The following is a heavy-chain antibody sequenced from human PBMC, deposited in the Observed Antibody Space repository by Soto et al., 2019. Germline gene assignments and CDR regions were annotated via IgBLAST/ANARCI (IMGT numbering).Heavy chain of an antibody. CDR2: IYYSGST. D-gene: IGHD3-3*01. J-gene: IGHJ5*02. V-gene: IGHV4-39*01. Sequence: ASETLSLTCTVSGGSMSSSSYYWGWIRQPPGKGLEWIGSIYYSGSTYYNPSLKSRVTISVDTSKNQFSLKLSSVTAADTAVYYCARRITIFGVVIPAWGQGTLVTVSS. CDR3: ARRITIFGVVIPA. CDR1: GGSMSSSSYY.